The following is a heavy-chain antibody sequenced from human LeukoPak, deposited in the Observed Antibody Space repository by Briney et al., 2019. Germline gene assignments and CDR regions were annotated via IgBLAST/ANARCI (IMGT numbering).Heavy chain of an antibody. CDR3: ARDWIPMSPAFDI. D-gene: IGHD3-10*02. CDR1: GFTFSSYA. CDR2: ISYDGSNK. J-gene: IGHJ3*02. Sequence: GGSLRLSCAASGFTFSSYAMHWVRQAPGKGLEWVAVISYDGSNKYYAGSVKGRFTISRDNSKNTLYLQMNSLRAEDTAVYYCARDWIPMSPAFDIWGQGTMVTVSS. V-gene: IGHV3-30*04.